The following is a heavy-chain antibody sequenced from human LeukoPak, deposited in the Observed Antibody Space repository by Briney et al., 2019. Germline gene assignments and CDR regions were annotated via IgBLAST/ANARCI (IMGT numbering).Heavy chain of an antibody. V-gene: IGHV3-7*04. D-gene: IGHD5-12*01. J-gene: IGHJ4*02. CDR1: GFTFSSYW. CDR3: ARGVATIFGAYFDY. Sequence: PGGSLRLSCAASGFTFSSYWMSWVRQAPGKGLEWVANIKQDGSEKYYVDSVKGRFTISRDNAKNSLYLQMNSLRAEDTAVYYCARGVATIFGAYFDYWGQGTLVTVSS. CDR2: IKQDGSEK.